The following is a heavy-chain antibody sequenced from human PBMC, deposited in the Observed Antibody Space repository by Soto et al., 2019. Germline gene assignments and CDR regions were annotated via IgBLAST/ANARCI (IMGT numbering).Heavy chain of an antibody. V-gene: IGHV3-30-3*01. Sequence: QVQLVESGGGVVQPGRSLRLSCAASGFTFSSYAMHWVRQAPGKGLEWVAVISYDGSNKYYADSVKGRFTISRDNSKNTLYLQMNSLRAEDKAVYYCARGHIRPSDFAPRVIDYWGQGTLVTVSS. CDR1: GFTFSSYA. J-gene: IGHJ4*02. CDR3: ARGHIRPSDFAPRVIDY. D-gene: IGHD3-3*01. CDR2: ISYDGSNK.